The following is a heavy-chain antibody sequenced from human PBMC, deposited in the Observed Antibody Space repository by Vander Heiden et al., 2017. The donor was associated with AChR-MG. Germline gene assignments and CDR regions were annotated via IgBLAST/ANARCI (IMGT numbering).Heavy chain of an antibody. CDR2: ISGSGGST. J-gene: IGHJ4*02. Sequence: EVQLLESGGGLVQPGWSLRISCAASGFTFSRYARSWFRQAPGKGLEWVSSISGSGGSTYYADSVKGRFTISRDNSKNTLYLQMNSLRAEDTAVYYCAKDKSLYGAIDDFDYWGQGTLVTVSS. CDR1: GFTFSRYA. V-gene: IGHV3-23*01. D-gene: IGHD4-17*01. CDR3: AKDKSLYGAIDDFDY.